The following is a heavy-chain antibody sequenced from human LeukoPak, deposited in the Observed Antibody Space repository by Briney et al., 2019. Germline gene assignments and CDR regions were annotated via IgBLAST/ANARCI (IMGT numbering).Heavy chain of an antibody. V-gene: IGHV3-74*01. CDR2: VKGDGRTT. D-gene: IGHD5-18*01. J-gene: IGHJ4*02. CDR3: ATGHSYGYDY. CDR1: GLTFSDFW. Sequence: GGSLRLSCAASGLTFSDFWMHWVRQAPGKGLVWVSLVKGDGRTTIYADSEKGRFTISRDNAKNTLYLQMNSLRADDLGVYYCATGHSYGYDYWGQGALVTVSS.